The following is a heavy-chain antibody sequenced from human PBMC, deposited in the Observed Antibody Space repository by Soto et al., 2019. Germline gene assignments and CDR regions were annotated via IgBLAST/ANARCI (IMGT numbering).Heavy chain of an antibody. Sequence: QVQLQESGPGLVKPSETLSLTCTVSGGSISSYYWSWIRQPPGKGLEWIGYIYYSGSTNYNPSLKSRVTISVDTSKNQFSLKLSSVTAADTAVYYCARVFPSSGWYLGLFDYWGQGTLVTVSS. D-gene: IGHD6-19*01. V-gene: IGHV4-59*01. J-gene: IGHJ4*02. CDR3: ARVFPSSGWYLGLFDY. CDR1: GGSISSYY. CDR2: IYYSGST.